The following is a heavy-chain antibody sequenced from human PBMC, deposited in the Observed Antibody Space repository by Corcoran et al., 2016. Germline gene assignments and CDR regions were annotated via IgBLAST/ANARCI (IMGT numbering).Heavy chain of an antibody. CDR1: GGSISSSSYY. J-gene: IGHJ5*02. D-gene: IGHD3-22*01. CDR3: ARGTHYYDSSGYYYAWFDP. V-gene: IGHV4-39*07. Sequence: QLQLQESGPGLVKPSETLSLTCTVSGGSISSSSYYWGWIRQPPGKGLEWIGSIYYSGSTYYNPSLKSRVTISVDTSKNQFSLKLSSVTAADTAVYYCARGTHYYDSSGYYYAWFDPWGQGTLVTVSS. CDR2: IYYSGST.